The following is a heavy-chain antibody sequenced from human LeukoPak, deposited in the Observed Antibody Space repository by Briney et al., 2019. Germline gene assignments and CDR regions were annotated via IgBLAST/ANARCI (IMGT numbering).Heavy chain of an antibody. J-gene: IGHJ4*02. CDR3: AREGYYDSSGYPTVYFDY. Sequence: ASVKVSCKASGGTFSSYAISWVRQAPGQGLEWMGVIIPIFGTANYAQKFQGRVTITADESTSTAYMELSSLRSEDTAVYYCAREGYYDSSGYPTVYFDYWGQGTLVTVSS. V-gene: IGHV1-69*13. CDR2: IIPIFGTA. CDR1: GGTFSSYA. D-gene: IGHD3-22*01.